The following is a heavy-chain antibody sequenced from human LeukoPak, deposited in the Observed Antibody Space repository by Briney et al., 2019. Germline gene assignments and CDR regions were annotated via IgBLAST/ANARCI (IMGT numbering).Heavy chain of an antibody. CDR3: AREPPIPAASDPYFDY. CDR2: IYYSVST. V-gene: IGHV4-39*07. D-gene: IGHD6-25*01. CDR1: GASISSTNNF. Sequence: SETLSLTCTVSGASISSTNNFWGWIRQTPGKGLEWIATIYYSVSTYYNPSLKSRLSISVDTSKNQFSLKLSSVTAADTALYYCAREPPIPAASDPYFDYWGQGTLVTVSS. J-gene: IGHJ4*02.